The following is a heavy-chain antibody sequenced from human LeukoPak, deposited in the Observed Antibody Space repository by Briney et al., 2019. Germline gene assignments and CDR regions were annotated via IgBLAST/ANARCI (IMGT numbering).Heavy chain of an antibody. J-gene: IGHJ4*02. Sequence: GGSLRLSCAASGFTFITYAMHWVRQAPGKGLEWVTLILFDGSSTYSADSVKGRFSISRDDSNNTLYLEMNSLRPEDTAVYFCAKGGIISPDFDSWGQGTLVTVSS. D-gene: IGHD1-26*01. V-gene: IGHV3-30*04. CDR2: ILFDGSST. CDR1: GFTFITYA. CDR3: AKGGIISPDFDS.